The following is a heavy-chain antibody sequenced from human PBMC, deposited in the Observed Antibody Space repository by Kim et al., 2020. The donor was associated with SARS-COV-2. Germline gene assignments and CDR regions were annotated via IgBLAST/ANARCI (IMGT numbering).Heavy chain of an antibody. CDR2: IGSSSSYT. Sequence: GGSLRLSCAASGFTFSDYYMSWIRQAPGKGLEWVSYIGSSSSYTNYADSVKGRFTISRDNAKNSLYLQMNSLRAEDTAVYYCARVGYDYVWGSYRDYYYYYGMDVWGQGTTVTVSS. D-gene: IGHD3-16*02. CDR1: GFTFSDYY. J-gene: IGHJ6*02. V-gene: IGHV3-11*05. CDR3: ARVGYDYVWGSYRDYYYYYGMDV.